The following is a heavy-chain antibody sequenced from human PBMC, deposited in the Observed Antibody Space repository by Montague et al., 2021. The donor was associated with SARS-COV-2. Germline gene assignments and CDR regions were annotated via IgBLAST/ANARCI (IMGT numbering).Heavy chain of an antibody. D-gene: IGHD2-8*01. CDR1: GGSISGFY. J-gene: IGHJ6*02. CDR3: ARLLRSCTNGVCRTYYYYALDV. Sequence: SETLSLTCTVSGGSISGFYWSWIRQPPGKGLEWIGYIYYSGSTKYNPSLESRVAVSVGRSKNQVSLKLTSVTAADTAVYYCARLLRSCTNGVCRTYYYYALDVWGQGTTVPSP. V-gene: IGHV4-59*01. CDR2: IYYSGST.